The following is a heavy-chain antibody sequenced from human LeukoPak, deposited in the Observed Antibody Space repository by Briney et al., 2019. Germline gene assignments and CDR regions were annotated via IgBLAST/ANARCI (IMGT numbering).Heavy chain of an antibody. CDR1: GGTFSSYA. CDR2: FDPEDGET. V-gene: IGHV1-24*01. J-gene: IGHJ4*02. D-gene: IGHD2-2*01. CDR3: ATYCSSTSCYVDY. Sequence: ASVKVSCKASGGTFSSYAISWVRQAPGKGLEWMGGFDPEDGETIYAQKFQGRVTMTEDTSTDTAYMELSGLRSEDTAVYYCATYCSSTSCYVDYWGQGTLVTVSS.